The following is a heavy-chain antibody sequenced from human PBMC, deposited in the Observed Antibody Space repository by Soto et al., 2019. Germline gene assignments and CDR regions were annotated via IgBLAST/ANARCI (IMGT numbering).Heavy chain of an antibody. CDR1: GFTFSSYA. V-gene: IGHV3-23*01. J-gene: IGHJ4*02. Sequence: GSLRLSCAASGFTFSSYAMSWVRQAPGKGLEWVSTISGSDGSTYYAGSVKGRFTISRDNSKNPLYLQMNSLRAEDTAVYYCAKEGSSGSYYYFGSWGQGTLVTVS. D-gene: IGHD1-26*01. CDR2: ISGSDGST. CDR3: AKEGSSGSYYYFGS.